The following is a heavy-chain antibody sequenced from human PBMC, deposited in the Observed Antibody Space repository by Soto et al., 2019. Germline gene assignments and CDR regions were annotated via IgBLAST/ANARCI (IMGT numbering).Heavy chain of an antibody. CDR3: ARDIRAYCGGDCYPGAFDI. V-gene: IGHV1-46*01. Sequence: GASVKVSCKASGYTFTSYYMHWVRQAPGQGLEWMGIINPSGGSTSYAQKFQGRVTMTRDTSTSTVYMELSSLRFEDTAVYYCARDIRAYCGGDCYPGAFDIWGQGTMVTVSS. J-gene: IGHJ3*02. D-gene: IGHD2-21*02. CDR2: INPSGGST. CDR1: GYTFTSYY.